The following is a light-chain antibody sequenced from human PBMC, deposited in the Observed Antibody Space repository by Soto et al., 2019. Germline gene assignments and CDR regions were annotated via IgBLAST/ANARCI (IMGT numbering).Light chain of an antibody. CDR3: TSWTTNNIPYV. J-gene: IGLJ1*01. CDR1: NSDVGGYNY. V-gene: IGLV2-14*03. CDR2: EVT. Sequence: QSALTQPASVSGSPGQSITISCTGTNSDVGGYNYVSWYQQHPGKAPKLLIYEVTNRPSGVSDRFSGSKSGSTASLNVSGLQTDYEADSYCTSWTTNNIPYVFGTGTNLTLL.